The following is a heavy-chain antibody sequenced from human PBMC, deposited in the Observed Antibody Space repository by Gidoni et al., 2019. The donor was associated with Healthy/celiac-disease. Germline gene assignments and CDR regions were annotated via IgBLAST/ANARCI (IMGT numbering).Heavy chain of an antibody. Sequence: QVQLVQSGAEVKKPGSSVKVSCKASGGTFSSYAISWVRQAPGQGLEWMGGIIPIFGTANYAQKFQGRVTITADESTSTAYMELSSLRSEDTAVYYCARPRGTYYYGSGGAFDIWGQGTMVTVSS. CDR2: IIPIFGTA. V-gene: IGHV1-69*01. CDR1: GGTFSSYA. D-gene: IGHD3-10*01. CDR3: ARPRGTYYYGSGGAFDI. J-gene: IGHJ3*02.